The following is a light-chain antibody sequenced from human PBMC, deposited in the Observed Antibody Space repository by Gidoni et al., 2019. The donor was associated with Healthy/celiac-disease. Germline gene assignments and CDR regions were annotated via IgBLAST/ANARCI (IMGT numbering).Light chain of an antibody. J-gene: IGKJ2*01. CDR2: DAS. Sequence: DIQMTQSPSTLSASVGDRVTITCRASQSISSWLAWYQQNPGKAPKLLIYDASSLESGVPSRFSSSGSGTEITLTISSLQPDDFATYYCQQYNSYSAFGQGTKLEIK. V-gene: IGKV1-5*01. CDR1: QSISSW. CDR3: QQYNSYSA.